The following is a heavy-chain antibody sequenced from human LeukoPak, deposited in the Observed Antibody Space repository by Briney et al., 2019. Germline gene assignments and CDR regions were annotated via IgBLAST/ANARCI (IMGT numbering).Heavy chain of an antibody. CDR2: IRSKANSYAT. V-gene: IGHV3-73*01. J-gene: IGHJ6*04. D-gene: IGHD2-2*01. Sequence: PGGSLRLSCAASGFTFSGSAMRWVRQASGKGLEWVGRIRSKANSYATAYAASVKGRFTISRDDSKNTAYLQMNSLKTEDTAVYYCTNPYCSSTSCPDVWGKGTTVTVSS. CDR3: TNPYCSSTSCPDV. CDR1: GFTFSGSA.